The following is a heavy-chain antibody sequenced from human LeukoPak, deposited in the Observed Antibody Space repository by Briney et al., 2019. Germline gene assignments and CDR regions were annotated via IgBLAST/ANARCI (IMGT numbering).Heavy chain of an antibody. CDR2: ISASSYST. CDR1: GFTFSNYA. V-gene: IGHV3-23*01. J-gene: IGHJ4*02. D-gene: IGHD2-15*01. CDR3: AKQLGYCSDGSCYFPY. Sequence: GGSLRLSCAASGFTFSNYAMSWVRQAPGKGLEWVAVISASSYSTSYADSVKGRFTISRDNSKNTLSLQLNSLRPEDTALYYCAKQLGYCSDGSCYFPYWGQGTLVTVSS.